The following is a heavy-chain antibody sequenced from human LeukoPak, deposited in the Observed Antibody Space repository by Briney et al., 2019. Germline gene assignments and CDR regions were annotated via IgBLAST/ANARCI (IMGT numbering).Heavy chain of an antibody. CDR3: ARRNMDRPPAYFDY. V-gene: IGHV4-61*02. CDR1: GGSISSSSYY. Sequence: PSETLSLTCTVSGGSISSSSYYWGWIRQPAGKGLEWIGRIYTSGSTNYNPSLKSRVTISVDTSKNQFSLKLSSVTAADTAAYYCARRNMDRPPAYFDYWGQGALVTVSS. CDR2: IYTSGST. D-gene: IGHD3-10*01. J-gene: IGHJ4*02.